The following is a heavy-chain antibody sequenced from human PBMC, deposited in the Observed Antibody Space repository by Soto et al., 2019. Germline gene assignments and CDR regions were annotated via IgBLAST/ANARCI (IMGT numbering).Heavy chain of an antibody. CDR2: IYSGGST. Sequence: GGSVRLSCTASGFTVSSSYMSWDRQAPGKGLEWVSVIYSGGSTYYADSVKGRFTISRDNSKNTLYLQMNSLRAEDTAVYYCARDRADSGYDSWGQGTLVTVSS. CDR1: GFTVSSSY. V-gene: IGHV3-66*01. D-gene: IGHD5-12*01. CDR3: ARDRADSGYDS. J-gene: IGHJ4*02.